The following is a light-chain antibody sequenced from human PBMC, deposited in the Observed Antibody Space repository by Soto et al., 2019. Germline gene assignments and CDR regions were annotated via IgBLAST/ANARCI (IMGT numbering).Light chain of an antibody. Sequence: DIQLTQSPSSLSASVGDRVTITCGSSQNINTYLNWYQQRPGEPPKLLIYHASSLKSGVPSRFSGSASGTAFTLTISSLQPEDFGTYYCQQSSRMPPFGGGTKLDIK. J-gene: IGKJ4*01. CDR1: QNINTY. CDR2: HAS. CDR3: QQSSRMPP. V-gene: IGKV1-39*01.